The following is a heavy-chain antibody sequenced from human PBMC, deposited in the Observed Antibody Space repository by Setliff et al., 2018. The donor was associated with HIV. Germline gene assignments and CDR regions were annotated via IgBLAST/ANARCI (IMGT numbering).Heavy chain of an antibody. J-gene: IGHJ5*02. Sequence: SETLSLTCNVSGGAISSSSYSWTWIRQPPEKGLEWIGEINHSRSTKYNPSLKSRVTISLDTSKNQFSLKLNSVTAADTAVYYCARGPKISVTYSNYARDNWFDPWGQGTLVTVSS. CDR3: ARGPKISVTYSNYARDNWFDP. CDR2: INHSRST. V-gene: IGHV4-39*07. CDR1: GGAISSSSYS. D-gene: IGHD4-4*01.